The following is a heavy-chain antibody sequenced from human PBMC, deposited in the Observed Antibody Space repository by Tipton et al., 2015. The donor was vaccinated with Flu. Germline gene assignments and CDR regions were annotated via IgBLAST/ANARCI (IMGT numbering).Heavy chain of an antibody. CDR2: IWSDEINK. D-gene: IGHD3-22*01. CDR3: ARGRYESSGPYHLES. V-gene: IGHV3-33*08. Sequence: VQLVQSGGGVVQPGRSLRLSCAASGFTFSSYGMHWVRRAPGRGLEWLSFIWSDEINKYYADSVKGRFTVSRDNSRNTLFLQMNSLRRDDTAVYYCARGRYESSGPYHLESWGEGALVTVSS. CDR1: GFTFSSYG. J-gene: IGHJ4*02.